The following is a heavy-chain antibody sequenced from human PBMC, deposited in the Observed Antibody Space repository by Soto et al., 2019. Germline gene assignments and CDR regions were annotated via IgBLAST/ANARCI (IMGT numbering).Heavy chain of an antibody. CDR3: ATGVAGLTGSFDY. V-gene: IGHV1-24*01. D-gene: IGHD1-1*01. CDR2: FDPEDGEG. CDR1: GYTLTESS. Sequence: ASVKVSCKVSGYTLTESSMHWVRQAPGKGLEWMGHFDPEDGEGIYAQEFQGRVTMTEDTSIDTAYTAYMELSSLRYEDTAVYYCATGVAGLTGSFDYWGQGTLVTVSS. J-gene: IGHJ4*02.